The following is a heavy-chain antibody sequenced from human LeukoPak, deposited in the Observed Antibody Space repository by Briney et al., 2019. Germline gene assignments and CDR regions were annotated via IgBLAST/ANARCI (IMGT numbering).Heavy chain of an antibody. Sequence: SVKVSCKASGYTFTSYGISWARQAPGQGLEWMGGIIPIFGTANYAQKFQGRVTITADESTSTAYMELSSLRSEDTAVYYCARSPYYYDSSGYYRYWGQGTLVTVSS. J-gene: IGHJ4*02. CDR3: ARSPYYYDSSGYYRY. V-gene: IGHV1-69*13. CDR2: IIPIFGTA. D-gene: IGHD3-22*01. CDR1: GYTFTSYG.